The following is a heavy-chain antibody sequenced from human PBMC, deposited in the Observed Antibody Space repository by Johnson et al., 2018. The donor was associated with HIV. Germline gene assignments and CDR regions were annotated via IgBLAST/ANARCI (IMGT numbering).Heavy chain of an antibody. J-gene: IGHJ3*02. D-gene: IGHD3-3*01. CDR3: AREDMEWGAFDI. V-gene: IGHV3-30*02. CDR2: IRYDENNA. CDR1: GFTFSNFG. Sequence: QVQLVESGGGVVQPGRSLRLSCAASGFTFSNFGLHWVRQAPGKGLEWVAFIRYDENNAYYADSVKGRFTISRDNSKNTLYLQMNSLGADDTAMYYCAREDMEWGAFDIWGQGTMVTVSS.